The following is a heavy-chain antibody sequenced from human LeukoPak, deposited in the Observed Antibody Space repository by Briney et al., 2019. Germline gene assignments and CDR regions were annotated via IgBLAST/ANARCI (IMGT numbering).Heavy chain of an antibody. V-gene: IGHV1-58*01. CDR2: IVVGSGDT. J-gene: IGHJ6*02. D-gene: IGHD5-24*01. CDR3: AADGDEMVPYYYYVMDV. CDR1: GFTSITSA. Sequence: SVKVSCKTSGFTSITSAVQWVRQARGQRLEWIGWIVVGSGDTNYAQKFQERVTITRDMSTSTAYMYLSSLRSEDTAVYYCAADGDEMVPYYYYVMDVWGQGTTVTVSS.